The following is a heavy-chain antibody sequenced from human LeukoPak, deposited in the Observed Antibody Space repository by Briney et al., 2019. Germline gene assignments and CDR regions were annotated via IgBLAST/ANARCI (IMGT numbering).Heavy chain of an antibody. CDR3: ARLPIYCTNGVCYKFYYYYMDV. CDR2: IYADDSDT. V-gene: IGHV5-51*01. D-gene: IGHD2-8*01. J-gene: IGHJ6*03. Sequence: GESLKISCKASGYSFTSYWIGWVRQMPGKGLEWIGIIYADDSDTRYSPSFQGQVTISADKSISTAYLQWSSLKASDTAMYYCARLPIYCTNGVCYKFYYYYMDVWGKGTTVTVSS. CDR1: GYSFTSYW.